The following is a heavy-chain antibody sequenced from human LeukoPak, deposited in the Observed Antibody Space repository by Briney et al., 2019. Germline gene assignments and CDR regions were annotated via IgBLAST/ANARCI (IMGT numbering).Heavy chain of an antibody. CDR2: IYHSGST. J-gene: IGHJ4*02. Sequence: ASETLSLTCTVSGYSISSGYYWGWIRQPPGKGLEWIGSIYHSGSTYYNPSLKSRVTISVDTSKNQFSLKLSSVTAADTAVYYCATVRHWYYFDYWGQGTLVTVSS. V-gene: IGHV4-38-2*02. D-gene: IGHD2-8*02. CDR1: GYSISSGYY. CDR3: ATVRHWYYFDY.